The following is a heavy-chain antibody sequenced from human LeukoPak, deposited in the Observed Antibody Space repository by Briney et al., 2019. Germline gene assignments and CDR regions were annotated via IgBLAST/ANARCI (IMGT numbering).Heavy chain of an antibody. D-gene: IGHD5-18*01. CDR3: ARPDFRGYSYAPKGHYYYYGMDV. CDR2: IIPILGIA. V-gene: IGHV1-69*04. CDR1: GGTFSSYA. Sequence: SVKVSCKASGGTFSSYAISWVRQAPGQGLGWMGRIIPILGIANYAQKFQGRVTITADKSTSTAYMELSSLRSEDTAVYYCARPDFRGYSYAPKGHYYYYGMDVWGQGTTVTVSS. J-gene: IGHJ6*02.